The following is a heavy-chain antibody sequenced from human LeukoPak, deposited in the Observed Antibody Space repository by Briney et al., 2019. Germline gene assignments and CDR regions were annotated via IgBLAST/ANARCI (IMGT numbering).Heavy chain of an antibody. V-gene: IGHV4-30-4*01. CDR2: IYYSGST. D-gene: IGHD2-2*01. CDR1: GGSISSGDYY. CDR3: ARALGYCSSTSCCPDY. J-gene: IGHJ4*02. Sequence: PSQTLSLTCTVSGGSISSGDYYWSWIRQPPGKGLEWIGYIYYSGSTYYNPSLKSRVTISVDTSKNQFSLKLSSVTAADTAVYYCARALGYCSSTSCCPDYWGQGTLVTVSS.